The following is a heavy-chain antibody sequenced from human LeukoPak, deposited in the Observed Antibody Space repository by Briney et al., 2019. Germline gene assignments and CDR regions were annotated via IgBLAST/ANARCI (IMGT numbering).Heavy chain of an antibody. CDR3: ARQRRYCSGTNCYSGHDY. Sequence: GGSLRLSCAASGFTVSSNYMSWVRLAPGKGLEWDSIIYSGGSTYYADSVKGRFTISRDNSKNTLYLQMNSLRVEDTAVYYCARQRRYCSGTNCYSGHDYWGQGTLVTVSS. CDR2: IYSGGST. CDR1: GFTVSSNY. J-gene: IGHJ4*02. V-gene: IGHV3-53*01. D-gene: IGHD2-15*01.